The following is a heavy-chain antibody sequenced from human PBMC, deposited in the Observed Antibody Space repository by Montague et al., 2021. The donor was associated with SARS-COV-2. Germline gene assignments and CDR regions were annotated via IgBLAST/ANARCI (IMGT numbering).Heavy chain of an antibody. CDR1: GFSLITTEEC. V-gene: IGHV2-70*01. CDR2: IDGSDYK. J-gene: IGHJ4*02. CDR3: ARTLRDICDS. Sequence: PALVKPTQTLTLTCTFSGFSLITTEECVTWIRQSPGKAPEWLALIDGSDYKYYNSSLKTRLTISKDTSKKQVILTMANMDPVDTGTYFCARTLRDICDSWGQGTLVTVSS.